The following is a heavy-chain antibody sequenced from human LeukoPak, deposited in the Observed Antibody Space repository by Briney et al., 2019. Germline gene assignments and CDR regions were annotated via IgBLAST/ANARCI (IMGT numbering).Heavy chain of an antibody. D-gene: IGHD4-17*01. CDR2: IYPGDSDT. J-gene: IGHJ4*02. CDR1: VYTFIGYW. CDR3: ARLDYGDYYFDY. V-gene: IGHV5-51*01. Sequence: GEPLNISGQGSVYTFIGYWSGGLGQMPGKGLRWMGIIYPGDSDTRYSPSCQGHATISADKSISTAYVQWSSLKASDTAMYYCARLDYGDYYFDYWGQGTLVTVSS.